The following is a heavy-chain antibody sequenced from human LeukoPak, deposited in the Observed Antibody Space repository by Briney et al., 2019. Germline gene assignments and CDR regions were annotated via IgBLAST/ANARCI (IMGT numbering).Heavy chain of an antibody. D-gene: IGHD3-9*01. V-gene: IGHV3-9*01. CDR3: ASLRYLDWLLGDN. CDR2: ISWNSDTI. J-gene: IGHJ4*02. CDR1: GFTFDDYA. Sequence: GGSLRLSCAASGFTFDDYAMHWVRQAPGKGLEWVSGISWNSDTIVYADSVKGRFTISRDNAKNSLYLQMNSLRAEDTALYYCASLRYLDWLLGDNWGQGTLVTVSS.